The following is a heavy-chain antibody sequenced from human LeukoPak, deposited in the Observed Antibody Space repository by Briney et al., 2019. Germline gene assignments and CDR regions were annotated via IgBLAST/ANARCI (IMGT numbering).Heavy chain of an antibody. J-gene: IGHJ4*02. CDR3: ARGPVRDYSNY. Sequence: NPSETLSLTCTVSGVSISSGGYYWSWIRQHPGKGLEWIGYIYYSGSTYYNPSLKGRLTISLDTSNNQFSLKLSSVTAADTAVHYCARGPVRDYSNYWGQGTLVTVSS. CDR2: IYYSGST. D-gene: IGHD4-11*01. V-gene: IGHV4-31*03. CDR1: GVSISSGGYY.